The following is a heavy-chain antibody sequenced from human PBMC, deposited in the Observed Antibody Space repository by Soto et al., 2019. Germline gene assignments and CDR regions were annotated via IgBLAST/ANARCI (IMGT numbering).Heavy chain of an antibody. CDR1: GYTFTSYG. Sequence: ASVKVSCKASGYTFTSYGISWVRQAPGQGLEWMGWISAYNGYTNYAQKLQGRVTMTTDTSTSTAYMELRSLRSDDTAVYYCARDARRIAAAGLGGMDVWGQGTTVTVSS. J-gene: IGHJ6*02. CDR3: ARDARRIAAAGLGGMDV. V-gene: IGHV1-18*04. D-gene: IGHD6-13*01. CDR2: ISAYNGYT.